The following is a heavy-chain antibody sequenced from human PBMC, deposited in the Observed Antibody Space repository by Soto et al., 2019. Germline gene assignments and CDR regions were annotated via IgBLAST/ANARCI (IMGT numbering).Heavy chain of an antibody. Sequence: PWWSLRLSCSASVFTCSSYAMSWFRQAPGKGLEWVSAISGSGGSTYYADSVKGRFTISRDNSKNTLYLQMNSLRAEDTAVYYCAKNRRYSPMDVWGQGTTVTVSS. J-gene: IGHJ6*02. CDR1: VFTCSSYA. V-gene: IGHV3-23*01. CDR3: AKNRRYSPMDV. D-gene: IGHD1-1*01. CDR2: ISGSGGST.